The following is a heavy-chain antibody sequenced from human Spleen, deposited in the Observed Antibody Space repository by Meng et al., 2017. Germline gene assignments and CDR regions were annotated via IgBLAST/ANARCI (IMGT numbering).Heavy chain of an antibody. Sequence: SGPTLVKPTQTLTLTCTFSGFSLNTPGVGVAWIRQPPGKALEWLAIIHWDDDNRYNPSLKSRLNITGDTSKNQVILTVTNLDPVDAGTYYCAYRRSRPGGRYFDWLPTPFDYWGQGTMVTVSS. V-gene: IGHV2-5*02. CDR2: IHWDDDN. CDR3: AYRRSRPGGRYFDWLPTPFDY. D-gene: IGHD3-9*01. J-gene: IGHJ4*02. CDR1: GFSLNTPGVG.